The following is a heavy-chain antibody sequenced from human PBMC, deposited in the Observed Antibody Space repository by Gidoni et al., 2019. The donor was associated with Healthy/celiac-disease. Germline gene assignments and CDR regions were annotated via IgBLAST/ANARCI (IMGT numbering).Heavy chain of an antibody. CDR1: GGTFSSYA. D-gene: IGHD3-10*01. V-gene: IGHV1-69*01. CDR3: AREAYGSGSYCWFDP. Sequence: QVQLVQSGAAVKKPGSSVKVSCKASGGTFSSYAISWVRSAPGQGLEWTGGIFTNFGAANYAQKFQNRVTITADESTSTDYMELSSLRSEDTAVYYCAREAYGSGSYCWFDPWGQGTLVTVSS. CDR2: IFTNFGAA. J-gene: IGHJ5*02.